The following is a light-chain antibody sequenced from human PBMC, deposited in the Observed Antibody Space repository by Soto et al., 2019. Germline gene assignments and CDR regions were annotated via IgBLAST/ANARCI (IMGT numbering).Light chain of an antibody. V-gene: IGKV3D-15*01. J-gene: IGKJ5*01. CDR2: YIS. CDR3: QQHNQWPIT. Sequence: EIVVSQSPATLSLSQGETASLSCRASHSAGNFLAWYQQKPGQAPRLLIYYISTRATGIPARFSGSGSGTEFTLTINSLQSEDSAVYYCQQHNQWPITFGQGTRLEIK. CDR1: HSAGNF.